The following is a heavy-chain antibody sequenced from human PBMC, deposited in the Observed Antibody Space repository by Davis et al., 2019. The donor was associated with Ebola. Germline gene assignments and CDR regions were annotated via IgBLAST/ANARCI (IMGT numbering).Heavy chain of an antibody. CDR2: IINDGSST. Sequence: GESLKISCAASGFSFSSYWMYWVRQAPGKGLEWVSRIINDGSSTNYADSVKGRFTISRDNAGNALHLDMNSLGPEDTAVYYCARGPTVAGTGNTFDIWGQGTVVTVSS. J-gene: IGHJ3*02. CDR1: GFSFSSYW. V-gene: IGHV3-74*01. CDR3: ARGPTVAGTGNTFDI. D-gene: IGHD6-19*01.